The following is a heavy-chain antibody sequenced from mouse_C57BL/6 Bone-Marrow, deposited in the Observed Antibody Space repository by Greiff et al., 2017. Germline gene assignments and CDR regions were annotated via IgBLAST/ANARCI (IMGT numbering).Heavy chain of an antibody. Sequence: QVQLQQPGAELVMPGASVKLSCKASGYTFTSYWMHWVKQRPGQGLAWIGEIDPSDSYTNYNQKFKGKSTLTVDKSSSTAYMQLSSLTSEDSAVYYCAREDYAMDYWGQGTSVTVSS. J-gene: IGHJ4*01. CDR1: GYTFTSYW. V-gene: IGHV1-69*01. CDR3: AREDYAMDY. CDR2: IDPSDSYT.